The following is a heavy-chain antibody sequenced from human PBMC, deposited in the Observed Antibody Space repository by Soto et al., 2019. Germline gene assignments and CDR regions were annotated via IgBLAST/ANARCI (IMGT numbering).Heavy chain of an antibody. CDR1: GGSIGSYH. CDR3: ARDTVLTGMFDL. V-gene: IGHV4-59*01. D-gene: IGHD4-17*01. Sequence: SSETLSLTCTASGGSIGSYHWSWVRQPPGKGLEWIASVYYTGTTNYNPSLGSRVTISIDAPENQISLKLTSVTAADTAFYYCARDTVLTGMFDLWGQGTLLTVSS. CDR2: VYYTGTT. J-gene: IGHJ5*02.